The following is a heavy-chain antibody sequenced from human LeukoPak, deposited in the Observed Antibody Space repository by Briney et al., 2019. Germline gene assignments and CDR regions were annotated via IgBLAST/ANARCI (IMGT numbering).Heavy chain of an antibody. D-gene: IGHD4-23*01. V-gene: IGHV4-61*02. CDR1: GGSISSGGYY. CDR3: ASSDYGGNSYYYFDY. CDR2: IYTSGST. Sequence: SETLSLTCSVSGGSISSGGYYWSWIRQPAGKGLEWIGRIYTSGSTNYNPSLKSRVTISVDTSKNQFSLKLSSVTAADTAVYYCASSDYGGNSYYYFDYWGQGTLVTVSS. J-gene: IGHJ4*02.